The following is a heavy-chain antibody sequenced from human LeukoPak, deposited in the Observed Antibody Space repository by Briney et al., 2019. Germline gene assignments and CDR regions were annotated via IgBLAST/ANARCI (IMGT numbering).Heavy chain of an antibody. CDR3: AKASGWYGTSFDY. Sequence: HPGGSLRLSCAASGFTFSSYPMHWVRQAPGKGLEWVSAISGSGGSTYYADSVKGRFTISRDNSKNTLYLQMNSLRAEDTAVYYCAKASGWYGTSFDYWGQGTLVTVSS. V-gene: IGHV3-23*01. D-gene: IGHD6-19*01. J-gene: IGHJ4*02. CDR2: ISGSGGST. CDR1: GFTFSSYP.